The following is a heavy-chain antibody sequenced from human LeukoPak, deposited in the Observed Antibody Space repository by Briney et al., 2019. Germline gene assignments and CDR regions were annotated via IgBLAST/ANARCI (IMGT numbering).Heavy chain of an antibody. CDR1: GFSFGSCP. D-gene: IGHD6-6*01. Sequence: GGSLRLSCVVSGFSFGSCPMSWVRQAPGKGLEWVSVISETGGVTHYADSMKGRFTISRDNIKNTLNLQMNSLRAEDTAIYYCARDSSHYLGSSDYWGRGTLVTVSS. CDR3: ARDSSHYLGSSDY. CDR2: ISETGGVT. J-gene: IGHJ4*02. V-gene: IGHV3-23*01.